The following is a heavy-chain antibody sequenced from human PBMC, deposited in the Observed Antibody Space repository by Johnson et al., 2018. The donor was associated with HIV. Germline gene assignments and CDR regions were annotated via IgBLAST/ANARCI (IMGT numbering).Heavy chain of an antibody. D-gene: IGHD3-22*01. CDR3: ARDSYDTTGQQHDAFDI. CDR1: GFTFRSYA. Sequence: VQLVESGGAVVQPGRSLRVSCAASGFTFRSYAMHWVRQAPGKGLEWVSIIYSGDTTYYADSVKGRFTISRDTSRNTLYLQMSSLRAEDTAGYYCARDSYDTTGQQHDAFDIWGQGTMVTVSS. CDR2: IYSGDTT. J-gene: IGHJ3*02. V-gene: IGHV3-66*01.